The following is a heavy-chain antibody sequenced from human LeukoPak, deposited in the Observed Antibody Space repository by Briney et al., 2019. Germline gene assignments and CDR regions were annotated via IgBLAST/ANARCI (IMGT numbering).Heavy chain of an antibody. CDR2: ISYDGSNK. D-gene: IGHD3-3*01. CDR1: GFTFSSYA. J-gene: IGHJ5*02. CDR3: ARDESTIFGVVTNWFDP. Sequence: GGSLRLSCAASGFTFSSYAMHWVRQAPGKGLEWVAVISYDGSNKYYADSVKGRFTISRDNSKNTLYLQMNSLRAEDTAVYYCARDESTIFGVVTNWFDPWGQGTLVTVSS. V-gene: IGHV3-30-3*01.